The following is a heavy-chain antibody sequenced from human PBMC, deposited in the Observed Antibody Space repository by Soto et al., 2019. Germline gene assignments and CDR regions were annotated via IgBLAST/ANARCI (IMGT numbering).Heavy chain of an antibody. CDR2: ISAYNGNT. CDR3: AREGYSTGWYQGHWFDP. CDR1: GYTFTSYG. D-gene: IGHD6-19*01. Sequence: ASVKVSCKASGYTFTSYGISWVRQAPGQGLEWMGWISAYNGNTNYAQKLQGRVTMTTDSSTSTAYMELRSLRSDDTAVYYCAREGYSTGWYQGHWFDPWGQGTLVTVSS. J-gene: IGHJ5*02. V-gene: IGHV1-18*01.